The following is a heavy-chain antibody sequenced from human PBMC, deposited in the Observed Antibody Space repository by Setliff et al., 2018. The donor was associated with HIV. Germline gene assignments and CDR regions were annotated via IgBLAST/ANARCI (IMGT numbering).Heavy chain of an antibody. J-gene: IGHJ3*01. CDR1: GYTFNNFY. Sequence: ASVKVSCKASGYTFNNFYMHWVRQAPGQGLEWMGIINPGGGNTRYAQRFQGRVSMTRDTSTSPAYMELSSMRPDDTAVYYCARGQASNDYGVSFWGQGTMVTVSS. CDR2: INPGGGNT. D-gene: IGHD4-17*01. CDR3: ARGQASNDYGVSF. V-gene: IGHV1-46*02.